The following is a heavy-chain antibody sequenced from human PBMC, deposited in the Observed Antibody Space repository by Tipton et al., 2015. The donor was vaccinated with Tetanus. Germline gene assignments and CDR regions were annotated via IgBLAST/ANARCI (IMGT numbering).Heavy chain of an antibody. CDR2: ISSGTDYI. Sequence: SLRLSCEGSGFTFSSYSMNWVRQAPGKGLEWVSSISSGTDYIYYADSVTGRFTISRDNAKNSLYLQMNSLRAEDTAVYYCARDSTYLFDYWGQGTLVTVSS. D-gene: IGHD2-2*01. V-gene: IGHV3-21*01. CDR1: GFTFSSYS. J-gene: IGHJ4*02. CDR3: ARDSTYLFDY.